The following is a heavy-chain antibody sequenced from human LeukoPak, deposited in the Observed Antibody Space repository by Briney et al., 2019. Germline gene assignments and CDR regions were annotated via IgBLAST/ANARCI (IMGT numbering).Heavy chain of an antibody. Sequence: GGSLRLSCAASGFIFSSYGMHWVRQAPGKGLEWVAVISYDGSNKYYADSVKGRFTISRDNSKNALYLQMNSLRPEDTAVYYCAKDSVGGQNWFDPWGQGTLVTVSS. J-gene: IGHJ5*02. CDR1: GFIFSSYG. V-gene: IGHV3-30*18. CDR3: AKDSVGGQNWFDP. CDR2: ISYDGSNK. D-gene: IGHD2-15*01.